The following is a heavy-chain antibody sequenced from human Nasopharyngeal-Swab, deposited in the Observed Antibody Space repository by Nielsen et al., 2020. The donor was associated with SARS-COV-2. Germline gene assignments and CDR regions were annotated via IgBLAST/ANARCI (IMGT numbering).Heavy chain of an antibody. CDR2: INRSGST. CDR3: ARVRRLRRGGYYFDY. CDR1: GGSFSGYY. D-gene: IGHD3-10*01. J-gene: IGHJ4*02. Sequence: SETLSLTCAVYGGSFSGYYWSWIRQPPGKGLEWIGEINRSGSTNYNPSLKSRVTISVDTSKNQFSLKLSSVTAADTAVYYCARVRRLRRGGYYFDYWGQGTLVTVSS. V-gene: IGHV4-34*01.